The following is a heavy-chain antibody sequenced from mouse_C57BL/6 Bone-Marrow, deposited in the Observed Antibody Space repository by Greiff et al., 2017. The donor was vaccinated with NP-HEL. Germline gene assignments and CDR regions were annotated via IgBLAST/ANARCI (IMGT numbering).Heavy chain of an antibody. CDR2: ISSGDSYT. D-gene: IGHD2-4*01. V-gene: IGHV5-6*02. J-gene: IGHJ3*01. Sequence: EVMLVESGGDLVKPGGSLKLSCAASGFTFSSYGMSWVRQTPDKRLEWVATISSGDSYTYYPDSLKGRFTLSRDNAKNTLYLQMSSLKSEDTAMYYCASPYDYDVAWFAYWGQGTLVTVSA. CDR1: GFTFSSYG. CDR3: ASPYDYDVAWFAY.